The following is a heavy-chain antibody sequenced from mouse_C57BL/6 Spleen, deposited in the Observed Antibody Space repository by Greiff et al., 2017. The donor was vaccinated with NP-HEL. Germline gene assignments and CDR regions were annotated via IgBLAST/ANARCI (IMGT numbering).Heavy chain of an antibody. D-gene: IGHD1-1*01. Sequence: QVQLQQSGAELVKPGASVKISCKASGYAFSSYWMNWVKQRPGKGLEWIGQIYPGDGDTNYTGKFKGKATLTADKSSSTAYMQLSSLTSEDSAVYFCARRDYYGSSSYWYFDVWGTGTTVTVSS. J-gene: IGHJ1*03. CDR2: IYPGDGDT. CDR1: GYAFSSYW. CDR3: ARRDYYGSSSYWYFDV. V-gene: IGHV1-80*01.